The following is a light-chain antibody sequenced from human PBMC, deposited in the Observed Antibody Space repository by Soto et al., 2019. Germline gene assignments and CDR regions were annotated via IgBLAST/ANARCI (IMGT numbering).Light chain of an antibody. J-gene: IGKJ1*01. Sequence: DTVMTQSPATLSVSPGERVTLSCRASQSVASNLAWYRQNSGQSPRLLIYGTSTRATGVPARFTGHGSGTDLTLTISSLQSEDFAVYYCQQYNNWPLWTFGQGTKVDIK. CDR2: GTS. CDR1: QSVASN. CDR3: QQYNNWPLWT. V-gene: IGKV3-15*01.